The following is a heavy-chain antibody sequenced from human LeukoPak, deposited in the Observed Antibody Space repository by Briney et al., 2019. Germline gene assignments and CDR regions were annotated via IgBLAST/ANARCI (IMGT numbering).Heavy chain of an antibody. CDR2: IRYDGSNK. J-gene: IGHJ4*02. V-gene: IGHV3-30*02. CDR1: GFTFSSYG. CDR3: AKDRGPYYYGSGSEMDY. Sequence: GGSLRLSCAASGFTFSSYGMHWVRQAPGKGLEWVAFIRYDGSNKYYADSVKGRFTISRDNSKNTLYLQMNSLRAEDTAVNYCAKDRGPYYYGSGSEMDYWGQGTLVTVSS. D-gene: IGHD3-10*01.